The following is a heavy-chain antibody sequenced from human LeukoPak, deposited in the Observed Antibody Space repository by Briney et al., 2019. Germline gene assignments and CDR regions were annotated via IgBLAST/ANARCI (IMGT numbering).Heavy chain of an antibody. D-gene: IGHD2-2*02. Sequence: GGSLRLSCAASGFTFSSYSMNWVRQAPGKGLEWVSYISSSSGSTIYYADSVKGRFTISRDNAKNSLYLQTNSLRVEDTAVYYCASKGGVPAAIVGFDYWGQGTLVTVSS. CDR2: ISSSSGSTI. V-gene: IGHV3-48*04. CDR3: ASKGGVPAAIVGFDY. CDR1: GFTFSSYS. J-gene: IGHJ4*02.